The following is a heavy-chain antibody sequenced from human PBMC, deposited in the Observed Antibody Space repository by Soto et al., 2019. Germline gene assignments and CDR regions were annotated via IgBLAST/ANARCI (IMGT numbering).Heavy chain of an antibody. D-gene: IGHD5-18*01. CDR1: GFPFSSYA. V-gene: IGHV3-23*01. J-gene: IGHJ6*02. CDR2: LSDSGVSP. CDR3: AKMTSDSYGRNYGMDV. Sequence: PGGSLILSCSGSGFPFSSYAMSWVRQAPEKGLEWVSALSDSGVSPYYADSVKGRFTISRDNSKNTLYLQMDSLRVEDTALYYCAKMTSDSYGRNYGMDVWGQGTTVTVSS.